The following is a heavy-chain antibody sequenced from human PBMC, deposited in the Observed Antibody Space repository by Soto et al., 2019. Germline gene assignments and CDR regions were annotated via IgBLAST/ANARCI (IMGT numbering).Heavy chain of an antibody. J-gene: IGHJ3*02. CDR2: IYPGDSDT. V-gene: IGHV5-51*01. D-gene: IGHD2-2*01. CDR3: ARHGDIVVVPVDATYAAFDI. CDR1: GYSFTSYW. Sequence: GESLKISCKGSGYSFTSYWIGWVRQMPGKGLEWMGIIYPGDSDTRYSPSFQGQVTISADKSISTAYLQWSSLKASDTAMYYCARHGDIVVVPVDATYAAFDIWGQGTMVTVSS.